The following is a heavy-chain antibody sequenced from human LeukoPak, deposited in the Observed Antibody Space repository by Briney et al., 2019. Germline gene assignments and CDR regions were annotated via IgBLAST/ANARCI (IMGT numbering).Heavy chain of an antibody. D-gene: IGHD3-10*01. V-gene: IGHV3-21*01. CDR3: ARDIYGSGSYYYYYYMDV. Sequence: GGSLRLSCAASGSTFSSYSMNWVRQAPGKGLEWVSSISSSSSYIYYADSVKGRFTISRDNAKNSLYLQMNSLRAEDTAVYYCARDIYGSGSYYYYYYMDVWGKGTTVTVSS. J-gene: IGHJ6*03. CDR1: GSTFSSYS. CDR2: ISSSSSYI.